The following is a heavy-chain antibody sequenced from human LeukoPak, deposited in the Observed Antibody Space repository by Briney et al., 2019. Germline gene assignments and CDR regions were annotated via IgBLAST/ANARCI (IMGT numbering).Heavy chain of an antibody. Sequence: PGGSLRLSCAASGFIFSHYGMSWIRQAPGKGLEWVSYISSSGSTIYYADSVKGRFTISRDNAKNSLYLQMNSLRAEDTAVYYCAREGHYDYVWGSYRPYYFDYWGQGTLVTVSS. V-gene: IGHV3-11*01. CDR1: GFIFSHYG. J-gene: IGHJ4*02. CDR2: ISSSGSTI. D-gene: IGHD3-16*02. CDR3: AREGHYDYVWGSYRPYYFDY.